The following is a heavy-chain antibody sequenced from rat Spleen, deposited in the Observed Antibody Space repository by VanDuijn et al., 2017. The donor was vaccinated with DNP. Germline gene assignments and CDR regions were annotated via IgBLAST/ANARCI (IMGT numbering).Heavy chain of an antibody. CDR2: ISSGGST. CDR3: VRDNYRYLDY. D-gene: IGHD1-1*01. V-gene: IGHV2S12*01. Sequence: QVQLKESGPGLVQPSQTLSLTCTVSGFSLTSYGVSWVRQPPGKGLEWIAAISSGGSTYYNSALKSRLSISRDTSKSQVFLKMNSLQTDDIATYYCVRDNYRYLDYWGQGVMVTVSS. CDR1: GFSLTSYG. J-gene: IGHJ2*01.